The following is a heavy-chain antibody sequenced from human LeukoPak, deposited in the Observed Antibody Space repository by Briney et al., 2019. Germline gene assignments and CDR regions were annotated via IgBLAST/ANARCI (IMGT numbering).Heavy chain of an antibody. CDR2: ISGSGGTT. V-gene: IGHV3-23*01. J-gene: IGHJ4*02. CDR3: AKRRETVRGAFDY. Sequence: GGSLRLSCAASGFTFSTYDMNWVRQTPGKGLEWVSIISGSGGTTYYADSVKGRFTISRDNSKNTLYLEMNSLRADDTAVYYCAKRRETVRGAFDYWGQETLVTVSS. D-gene: IGHD3-10*02. CDR1: GFTFSTYD.